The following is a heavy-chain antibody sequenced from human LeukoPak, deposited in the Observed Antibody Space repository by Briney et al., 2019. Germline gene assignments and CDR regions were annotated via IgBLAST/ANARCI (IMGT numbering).Heavy chain of an antibody. V-gene: IGHV3-11*03. J-gene: IGHJ4*02. CDR1: GFTFSDYY. D-gene: IGHD3-10*01. CDR2: ISSSSSYT. CDR3: ASAGSGSYYDYY. Sequence: PGGSLRLSCAASGFTFSDYYMSWIRQAPGKGLEWVSCISSSSSYTNYADSVKGRFTISRDNAKNSLYLQMNSLRAEDTAVYYCASAGSGSYYDYYWGQGTLVTVSS.